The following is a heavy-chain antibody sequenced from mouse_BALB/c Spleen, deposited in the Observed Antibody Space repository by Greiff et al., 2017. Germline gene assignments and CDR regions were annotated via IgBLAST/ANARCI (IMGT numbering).Heavy chain of an antibody. V-gene: IGHV5-6*01. CDR1: GFTFSSYG. CDR2: ISSGGSYT. D-gene: IGHD2-10*01. CDR3: ARPYYGNYNYFDY. J-gene: IGHJ2*01. Sequence: EVKLVESGGDLVKPGGSLKLSCAASGFTFSSYGMSWVRQTPDKRLEWVATISSGGSYTYYPDSVTGRFTISRDNAKNTLYLQMSSLKSEDTAMYYCARPYYGNYNYFDYWGQGTTLTVSS.